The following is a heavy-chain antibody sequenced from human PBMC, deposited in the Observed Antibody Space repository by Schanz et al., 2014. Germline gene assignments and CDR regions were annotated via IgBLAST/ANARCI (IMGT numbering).Heavy chain of an antibody. J-gene: IGHJ4*02. CDR3: ARGLVRYFHS. D-gene: IGHD2-8*02. V-gene: IGHV1-2*06. CDR2: INPNSGGT. CDR1: GYTFTGYY. Sequence: QVQLVQSGAEVKKPGASAKVSCKASGYTFTGYYMHWVRQAPGQGLEWMGRINPNSGGTNYAQKFQGRVPMATDTSISTAYMELRSLRSDDTAVYFCARGLVRYFHSWGQGTLVTVSS.